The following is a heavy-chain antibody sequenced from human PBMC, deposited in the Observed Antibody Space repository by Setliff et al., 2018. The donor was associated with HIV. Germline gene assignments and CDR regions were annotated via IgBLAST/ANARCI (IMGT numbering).Heavy chain of an antibody. CDR2: IIHSGGT. CDR1: GGSFSGYY. J-gene: IGHJ4*02. Sequence: SETLSLTCAVYGGSFSGYYWTWIRQPPGRGLEWIGEIIHSGGTNYNRSLKSRVTISVDTSENQFSLNLSSVTAADTAVYYCARGGLGVVGAIDYWSQGTLVTV. CDR3: ARGGLGVVGAIDY. V-gene: IGHV4-34*01. D-gene: IGHD2-15*01.